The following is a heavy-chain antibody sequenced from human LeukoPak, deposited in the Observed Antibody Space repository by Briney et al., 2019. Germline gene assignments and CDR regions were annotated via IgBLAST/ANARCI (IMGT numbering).Heavy chain of an antibody. J-gene: IGHJ2*01. D-gene: IGHD2-15*01. CDR1: GDSISTYY. V-gene: IGHV4-59*01. CDR2: NYYTGST. CDR3: ARLGSWCFDL. Sequence: SETLSLTCTVSGDSISTYYWSWIRQPPGKGVEWIGYNYYTGSTNYNPSLKSRVTISVDTSRNQFSLKLSSVTAADTAVYFCARLGSWCFDLWGRGTLVTVSS.